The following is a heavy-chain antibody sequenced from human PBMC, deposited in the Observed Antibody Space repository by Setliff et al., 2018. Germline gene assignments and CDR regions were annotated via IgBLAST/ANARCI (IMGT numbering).Heavy chain of an antibody. D-gene: IGHD5-18*01. CDR1: GYTFTSYW. CDR2: IHPDDSDT. J-gene: IGHJ3*02. Sequence: GESLKISCKVSGYTFTSYWIGWVRQAPGEGLEWMGVIHPDDSDTRYSPSFQGQVTISADKSIRSAYLQWSSLKASDTAMYYCARLGYSDAFDIWGQGTMVTVSS. V-gene: IGHV5-51*01. CDR3: ARLGYSDAFDI.